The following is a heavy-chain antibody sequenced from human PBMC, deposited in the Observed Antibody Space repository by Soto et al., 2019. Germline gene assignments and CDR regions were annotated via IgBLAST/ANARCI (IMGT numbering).Heavy chain of an antibody. V-gene: IGHV3-23*01. J-gene: IGHJ6*02. CDR1: GFTFSSYF. CDR3: GKDLHGFGPDV. CDR2: ISKSGDRT. D-gene: IGHD3-10*01. Sequence: GSLRLSCAASGFTFSSYFMNWVRQAPGKGLEWVSSISKSGDRTYYADSVKGRFTISRDNSKNTLYLQMNSLRAEDTAVYYFGKDLHGFGPDVWGQGTTVTVSS.